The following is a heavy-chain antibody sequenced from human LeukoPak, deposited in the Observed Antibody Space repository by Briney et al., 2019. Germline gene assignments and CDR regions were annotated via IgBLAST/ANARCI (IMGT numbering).Heavy chain of an antibody. CDR3: AKDTGSGYDYFSYYFDY. D-gene: IGHD5-12*01. V-gene: IGHV3-21*04. Sequence: KAGGSLRLSCAASGFTFTYYTMNWVRQAPGKGLEWVSSISSSTSYISYADSVKGQFTISRDNAKNSLYLQMNSLRAEDTAVYYCAKDTGSGYDYFSYYFDYWGQGTLVTVSS. J-gene: IGHJ4*02. CDR2: ISSSTSYI. CDR1: GFTFTYYT.